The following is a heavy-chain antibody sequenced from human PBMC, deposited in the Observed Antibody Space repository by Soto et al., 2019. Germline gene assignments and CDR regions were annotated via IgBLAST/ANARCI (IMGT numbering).Heavy chain of an antibody. CDR1: GYTFTNYG. J-gene: IGHJ5*02. CDR3: ARGVGSGTYYNQYNWFDP. Sequence: QVQLVQSGAEVKKPGASVKVSCKASGYTFTNYGISWVRQAPGQGLEWMGWINTYNGNTNHAQKLQGRVTMTTDTYTSTAYMERRSLRADDTAVYYCARGVGSGTYYNQYNWFDPWGQGTLVTVSS. V-gene: IGHV1-18*01. CDR2: INTYNGNT. D-gene: IGHD3-10*01.